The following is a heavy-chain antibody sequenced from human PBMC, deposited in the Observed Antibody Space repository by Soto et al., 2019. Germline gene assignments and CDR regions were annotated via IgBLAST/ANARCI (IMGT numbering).Heavy chain of an antibody. CDR1: GYTFTSYG. D-gene: IGHD3-22*01. J-gene: IGHJ4*02. Sequence: ASVKVSCKASGYTFTSYGISWVRQAPGQGLEWMGWISAYNGNTNYAQKLQGRVTMTTDTSTSTAYMELRGLRSDDTAVYYCARGPVSIVVVTPFDYWGQGTLVTVSS. CDR2: ISAYNGNT. V-gene: IGHV1-18*01. CDR3: ARGPVSIVVVTPFDY.